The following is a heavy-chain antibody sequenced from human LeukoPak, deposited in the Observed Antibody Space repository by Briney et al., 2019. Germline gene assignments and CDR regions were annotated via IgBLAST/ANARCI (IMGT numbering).Heavy chain of an antibody. J-gene: IGHJ4*02. CDR2: INPSGGST. V-gene: IGHV1-46*01. Sequence: ASVTVSCKASGYTFTSYYMHWVRQAPGQGLEWMGIINPSGGSTSYAQKFQGRVTMTRDTSTSTVYMELSSLRSEDTAVYYCARRRIAVAIFDYWGQGTLVTVSS. CDR3: ARRRIAVAIFDY. D-gene: IGHD6-19*01. CDR1: GYTFTSYY.